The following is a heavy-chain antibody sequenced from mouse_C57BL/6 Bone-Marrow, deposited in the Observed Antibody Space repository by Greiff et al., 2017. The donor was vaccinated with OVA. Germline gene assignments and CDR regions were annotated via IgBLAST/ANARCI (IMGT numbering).Heavy chain of an antibody. Sequence: EVHLVESGGGLVQPKGSLKLSCAASGFSFNTYAMNWVRQAPGKGLEWVARIRSKSNNYATYYADSVKDRFTISRDDSASMLYLQMNNLKTEDTAMYYCVRHSYYSWMDYWGQGTSVTVSS. CDR1: GFSFNTYA. CDR3: VRHSYYSWMDY. V-gene: IGHV10-1*01. CDR2: IRSKSNNYAT. J-gene: IGHJ4*01. D-gene: IGHD2-12*01.